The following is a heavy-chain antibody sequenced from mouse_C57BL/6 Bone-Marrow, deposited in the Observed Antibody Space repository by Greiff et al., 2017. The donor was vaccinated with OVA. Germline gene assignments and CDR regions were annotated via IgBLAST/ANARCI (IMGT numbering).Heavy chain of an antibody. CDR2: IDPEDGDT. Sequence: VQLQQSGAELVKPGASVKLSCKASGYNITDYSMHWVKQRTEQGLEWIGRIDPEDGDTKYDPKFKGKATLTADTSSNTAYMQLSSLTSEDTAVYYCAFCCYYLDYWGQGTSVTVSS. V-gene: IGHV14-2*01. CDR1: GYNITDYS. D-gene: IGHD2-12*01. CDR3: AFCCYYLDY. J-gene: IGHJ4*01.